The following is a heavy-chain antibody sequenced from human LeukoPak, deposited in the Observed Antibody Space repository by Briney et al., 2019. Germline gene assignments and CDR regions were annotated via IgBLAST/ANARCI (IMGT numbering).Heavy chain of an antibody. CDR2: IYSDGRT. D-gene: IGHD3-22*01. J-gene: IGHJ3*01. V-gene: IGHV3-53*01. CDR3: ARGLFLSGYLGAFDL. Sequence: GGSLRLSCAASGFIVSNKYMTWVRQAPGKGLEWVSLIYSDGRTYYADSVRGRCTISRDNSKNTLYLQMNSLRVEDTAVYYCARGLFLSGYLGAFDLWGQGTVVTVSP. CDR1: GFIVSNKY.